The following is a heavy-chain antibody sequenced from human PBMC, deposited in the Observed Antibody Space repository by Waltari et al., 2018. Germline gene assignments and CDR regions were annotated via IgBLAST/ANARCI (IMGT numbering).Heavy chain of an antibody. CDR1: GYTFTGYY. J-gene: IGHJ5*02. CDR2: INPNSGGT. Sequence: QVQLVQSGAEVKKPGASVKVSCKASGYTFTGYYMHWVRQAPGQVLEWMGRINPNSGGTNYAKKFQGRVTMTRDTSISTAYMELSRLRSDDTAVYYCANSSSLVDWFDPWGQGTLVTVSS. D-gene: IGHD6-13*01. V-gene: IGHV1-2*06. CDR3: ANSSSLVDWFDP.